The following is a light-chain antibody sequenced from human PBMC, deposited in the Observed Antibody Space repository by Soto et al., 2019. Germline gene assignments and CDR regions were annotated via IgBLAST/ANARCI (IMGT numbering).Light chain of an antibody. V-gene: IGLV2-14*01. CDR1: SSDVGGYNY. Sequence: QSALTQPASVSGSPGQSVTISCTGTSSDVGGYNYVSWYQQHPGKAPTLMIYEVNYRPSGVSDRFSGSKSGNTASLTISGLQAEDEADYYCSSYSPSTTVVFGGGTKLTVL. J-gene: IGLJ3*02. CDR2: EVN. CDR3: SSYSPSTTVV.